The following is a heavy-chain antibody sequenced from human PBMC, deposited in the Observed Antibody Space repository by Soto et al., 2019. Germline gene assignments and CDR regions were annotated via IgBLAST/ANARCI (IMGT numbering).Heavy chain of an antibody. J-gene: IGHJ6*02. CDR3: AKDGNYYDSSGYYWGRYYYYGMDV. Sequence: QVQLVESGGGVVQPGRSLRLSCAASGFTFSSYGMHWVRQAPGKGLEWVAVISYDGSNKYYADSVKGRFTISRDNSKNTRYLQMNSLRAEDTAVYYCAKDGNYYDSSGYYWGRYYYYGMDVWGQGTTVTVSS. D-gene: IGHD3-22*01. CDR2: ISYDGSNK. V-gene: IGHV3-30*18. CDR1: GFTFSSYG.